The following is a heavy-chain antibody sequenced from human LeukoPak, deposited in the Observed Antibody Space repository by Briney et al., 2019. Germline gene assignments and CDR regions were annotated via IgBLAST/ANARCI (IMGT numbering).Heavy chain of an antibody. Sequence: GGSLTLSCAVSGLTLSSYAMSWVRQPPGKGLEWVSAISGSGGSTYYADSVKGRFTISRDNSKNTLYLQMNSLRAEDTAGYYCAKDSVNYDILTGYQNWYFDLWGRGTLVTVSS. J-gene: IGHJ2*01. CDR3: AKDSVNYDILTGYQNWYFDL. D-gene: IGHD3-9*01. CDR1: GLTLSSYA. CDR2: ISGSGGST. V-gene: IGHV3-23*01.